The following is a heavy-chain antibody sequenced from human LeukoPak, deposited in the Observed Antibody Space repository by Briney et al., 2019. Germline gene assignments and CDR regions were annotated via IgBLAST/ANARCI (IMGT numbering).Heavy chain of an antibody. CDR1: GFTFSSYA. Sequence: PGGSLRLSCAASGFTFSSYATSWVRQAPGKGLEWVSGISWNSGSIGYADSVKGRFTISRDNAKNSLYLQMNSLRAEDTAVYYCARGKQWLGNWGQGTLVTVSS. D-gene: IGHD6-19*01. V-gene: IGHV3-20*04. J-gene: IGHJ4*02. CDR2: ISWNSGSI. CDR3: ARGKQWLGN.